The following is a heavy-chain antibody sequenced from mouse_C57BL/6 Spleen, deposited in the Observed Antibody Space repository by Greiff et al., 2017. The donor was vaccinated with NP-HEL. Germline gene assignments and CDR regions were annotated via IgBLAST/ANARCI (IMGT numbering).Heavy chain of an antibody. Sequence: EVQRVESGGGLVQPGGSLSLSCAASGFTFTDYYMSWVRQPPGKALEWLGFIRNKANGYTTEYSASVKGRFTISRDNSQSILYLQMNALRAEDSATYYCARYGSTMVPWFAYWGQGTLVTVSA. J-gene: IGHJ3*01. V-gene: IGHV7-3*01. CDR3: ARYGSTMVPWFAY. CDR1: GFTFTDYY. CDR2: IRNKANGYTT. D-gene: IGHD2-1*01.